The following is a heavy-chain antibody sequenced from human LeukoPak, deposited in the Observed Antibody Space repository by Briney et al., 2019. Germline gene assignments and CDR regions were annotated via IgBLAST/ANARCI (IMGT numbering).Heavy chain of an antibody. Sequence: GESLKISCKGSGYTFTTYWIGWVRQIPGKGLEWMGIIYPGDSDTRYSPSFQGQGTISADRSISTAYLQWSSLKASDTAIYYCARREAVAGTEDFLDYWGQGTLVTVSS. CDR1: GYTFTTYW. CDR3: ARREAVAGTEDFLDY. D-gene: IGHD6-19*01. J-gene: IGHJ4*02. V-gene: IGHV5-51*01. CDR2: IYPGDSDT.